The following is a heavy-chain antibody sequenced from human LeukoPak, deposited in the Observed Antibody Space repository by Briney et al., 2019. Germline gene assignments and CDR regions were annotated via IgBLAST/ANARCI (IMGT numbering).Heavy chain of an antibody. CDR3: ARATRGYSYGPLDN. J-gene: IGHJ4*02. CDR2: IYYSGST. Sequence: PSETLSLTCTVSGGSISSYYWSWIRQPPGKGLEWIGYIYYSGSTNYNPSLKSRVTISVDTSKNQFSLKLSSVTAADTAVYYCARATRGYSYGPLDNWGQGTLVTVSS. D-gene: IGHD5-18*01. V-gene: IGHV4-59*13. CDR1: GGSISSYY.